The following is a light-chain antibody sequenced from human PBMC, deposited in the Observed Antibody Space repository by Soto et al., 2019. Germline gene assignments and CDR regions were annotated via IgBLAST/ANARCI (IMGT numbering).Light chain of an antibody. CDR3: AAWDLGLIGDV. CDR1: SSNIGSNT. J-gene: IGLJ1*01. V-gene: IGLV1-44*01. CDR2: SNN. Sequence: QSALTQPPSASGTPGQRVTIACSGSSSNIGSNTVNWYQQLPGTAPKLLIYSNNQRPSGVPDRFSGSKCGTSASLAISGLQSQYLPDYYRAAWDLGLIGDVCGTGTKGTVL.